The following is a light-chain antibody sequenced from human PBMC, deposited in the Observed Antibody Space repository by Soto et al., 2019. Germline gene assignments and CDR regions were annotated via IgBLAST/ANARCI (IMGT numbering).Light chain of an antibody. V-gene: IGLV2-14*01. J-gene: IGLJ2*01. Sequence: QAVVTQPASVSGSPGQSLTISCTGSSSDVGGYNYVSWYQQHPGKAPKLMIYDVSNRPSGVSNRFSGSKSGNTASLTISGLQAEDEADYYCSSYTSSSTRVFGGGTKLTVL. CDR1: SSDVGGYNY. CDR2: DVS. CDR3: SSYTSSSTRV.